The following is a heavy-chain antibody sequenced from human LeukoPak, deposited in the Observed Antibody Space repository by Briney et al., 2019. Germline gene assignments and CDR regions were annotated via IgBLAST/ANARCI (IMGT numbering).Heavy chain of an antibody. Sequence: SQTLSLTCAISGHSVSSNSAAWDWITQSPSRGLEWLGRSYYRPKRYNDYEVSVKSRITINPDPSKNQFSLQLNSVTPQVTAVYYCVRCEAAAEDYYYMDVWGKGTTVTASS. V-gene: IGHV6-1*01. CDR1: GHSVSSNSAA. D-gene: IGHD6-13*01. CDR3: VRCEAAAEDYYYMDV. J-gene: IGHJ6*03. CDR2: SYYRPKRYN.